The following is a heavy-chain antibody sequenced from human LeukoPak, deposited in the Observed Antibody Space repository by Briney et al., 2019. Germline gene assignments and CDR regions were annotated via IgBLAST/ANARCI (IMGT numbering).Heavy chain of an antibody. CDR2: ISGSRVGT. V-gene: IGHV3-23*01. Sequence: GGSLRLSCAASGFTFSSNDMMSWVRQAPEKGLEWVSGISGSRVGTYYADSVKGRFTISRDISNNTLFLQMSSLRVEDTAVYYCARGQYASGTYYYFDYWGQGALVTVSS. CDR1: GFTFSSND. J-gene: IGHJ4*02. CDR3: ARGQYASGTYYYFDY. D-gene: IGHD3-10*01.